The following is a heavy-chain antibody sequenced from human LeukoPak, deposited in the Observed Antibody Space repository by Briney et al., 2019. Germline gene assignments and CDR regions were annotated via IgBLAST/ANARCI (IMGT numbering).Heavy chain of an antibody. J-gene: IGHJ4*03. D-gene: IGHD6-13*01. CDR2: IIPIFGTA. V-gene: IGHV1-69*13. CDR1: GGTFSSYA. CDR3: ARDVGIAAAGTRGYFDY. Sequence: ASVKVSCKPSGGTFSSYAIIWVRQAPGQGLEWMGGIIPIFGTANYAQKFQGRVTITADESTSTAYMELSSLRSEDTAVYYCARDVGIAAAGTRGYFDYWGQGTLVTVSS.